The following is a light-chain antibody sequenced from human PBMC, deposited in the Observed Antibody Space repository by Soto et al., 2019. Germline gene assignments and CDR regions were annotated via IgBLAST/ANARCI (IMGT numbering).Light chain of an antibody. Sequence: QSVLTQPASLCGSPGQSITISCTGTSSDVGKYNLVSWYQLHPGKAPKVMILQGYKRPSGVSKRFSGCKLGHTTSLTISGLQAQDESEYYCCAYAATYTHVCGTGTKLTVL. CDR1: SSDVGKYNL. CDR2: QGY. J-gene: IGLJ1*01. CDR3: CAYAATYTHV. V-gene: IGLV2-23*01.